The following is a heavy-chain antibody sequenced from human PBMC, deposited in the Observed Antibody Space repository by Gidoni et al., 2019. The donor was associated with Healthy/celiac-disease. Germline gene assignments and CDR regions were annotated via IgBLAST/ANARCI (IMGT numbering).Heavy chain of an antibody. D-gene: IGHD3-22*01. Sequence: QLQLQESGPGLVTPSETLSLACTVSGDSIRSSSKHWGWIRQPPGKGLGWIGSIYYSGSTYYNPSHKSRVTISVDTSKNQFSLKLSSVTAAETAVYCCARQGTRITMIALVDYWGQGTLVTVSS. J-gene: IGHJ4*02. CDR2: IYYSGST. V-gene: IGHV4-39*01. CDR3: ARQGTRITMIALVDY. CDR1: GDSIRSSSKH.